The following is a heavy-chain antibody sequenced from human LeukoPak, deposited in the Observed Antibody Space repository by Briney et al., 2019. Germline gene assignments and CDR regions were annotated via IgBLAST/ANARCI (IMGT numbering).Heavy chain of an antibody. J-gene: IGHJ6*02. Sequence: ASVKVSCKASGYTFTSYDINWVRQATGQGLEWVGWMNPNNGKTGCAQKFQGRVTMTGNTSITTAYMELSSLRPDDTAVYYCARFGVGNYYYGMDVWGQGTTVIVSS. CDR3: ARFGVGNYYYGMDV. CDR1: GYTFTSYD. V-gene: IGHV1-8*01. D-gene: IGHD3-10*01. CDR2: MNPNNGKT.